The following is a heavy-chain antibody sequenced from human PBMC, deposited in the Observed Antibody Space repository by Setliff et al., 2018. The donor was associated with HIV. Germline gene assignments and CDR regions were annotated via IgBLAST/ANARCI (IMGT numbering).Heavy chain of an antibody. CDR3: ARDRALRFSQSPSFNYFDV. CDR1: GYSITNGNY. J-gene: IGHJ4*02. D-gene: IGHD3-10*01. V-gene: IGHV4-38-2*02. CDR2: IYSTGHS. Sequence: SETLSLTCLVFGYSITNGNYWAWIRQSPGKGLEWIGSIYSTGHSYYNPSHTSRLTMSIDTAKNRFSLKLISVTAADTAVYYCARDRALRFSQSPSFNYFDVWGQGALVTVPQ.